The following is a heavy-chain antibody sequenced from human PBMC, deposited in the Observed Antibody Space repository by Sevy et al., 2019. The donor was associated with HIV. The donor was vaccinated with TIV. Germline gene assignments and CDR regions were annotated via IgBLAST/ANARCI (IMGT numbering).Heavy chain of an antibody. J-gene: IGHJ6*03. D-gene: IGHD1-26*01. CDR2: IYSGGNT. V-gene: IGHV3-66*02. CDR3: ALASGSDFHYYMDV. Sequence: GGSLRLSCATSGFTVSSNYMNWVRQAPGKGLERVSIIYSGGNTSYADSVKGRFTISRDNSKNTLYLQMNSLRAEDTAVYYCALASGSDFHYYMDVWRKGTTVTVSS. CDR1: GFTVSSNY.